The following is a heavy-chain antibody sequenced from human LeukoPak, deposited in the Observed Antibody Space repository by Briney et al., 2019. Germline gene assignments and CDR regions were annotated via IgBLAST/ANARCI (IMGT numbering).Heavy chain of an antibody. V-gene: IGHV3-7*01. D-gene: IGHD4-17*01. Sequence: GGSLRLSCAASGFNFSNYWMSWVRQAPGEGLEWVANIKQDGSERYYVDSVEGRFSISRDYAKNSLFLQMNSLSAEDTAVYYCAREDYGEPFDHWGQGTLVSVSS. CDR2: IKQDGSER. CDR3: AREDYGEPFDH. CDR1: GFNFSNYW. J-gene: IGHJ5*02.